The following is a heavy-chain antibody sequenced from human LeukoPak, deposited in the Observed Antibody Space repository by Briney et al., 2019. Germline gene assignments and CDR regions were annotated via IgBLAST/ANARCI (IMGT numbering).Heavy chain of an antibody. J-gene: IGHJ4*02. CDR3: GRQGYTASHYFLDF. CDR2: IYTTGRT. CDR1: SGSINSYF. Sequence: SETLSLTCTVSSGSINSYFWGWVREPPGKGLEGIGRIYTTGRTHCNPSLKSRVTMSVDTSTNQFYLNLRSMTAADTAVYYCGRQGYTASHYFLDFWSQGTLVAVS. V-gene: IGHV4-4*07. D-gene: IGHD1-26*01.